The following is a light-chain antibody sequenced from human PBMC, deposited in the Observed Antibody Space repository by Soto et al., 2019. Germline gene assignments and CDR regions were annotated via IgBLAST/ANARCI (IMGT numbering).Light chain of an antibody. CDR2: DVS. Sequence: QSALTQPASVSGSPGQSITISCTGTSSDVGGYNYVSWYQQHPGKAPKRMIYDVSNRPSGVSNRFSGSKSGNTASLTISGLQAEDEADYYCSSYTSSSTLVVFRGGTKVTVL. V-gene: IGLV2-14*01. CDR3: SSYTSSSTLVV. J-gene: IGLJ2*01. CDR1: SSDVGGYNY.